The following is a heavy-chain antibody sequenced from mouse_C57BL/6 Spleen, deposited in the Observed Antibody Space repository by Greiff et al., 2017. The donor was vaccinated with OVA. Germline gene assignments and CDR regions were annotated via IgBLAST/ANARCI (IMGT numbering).Heavy chain of an antibody. V-gene: IGHV1-15*01. D-gene: IGHD1-1*01. J-gene: IGHJ2*01. CDR2: IDPETGGT. CDR3: TRGDYGSRGYFDY. CDR1: GYTFTDYE. Sequence: SGAELVRPGASVTLSCKASGYTFTDYEMHWVKQTPVHGLEWIGAIDPETGGTAYNQKFKGKAILTADKSSSTAYMELRSLTSEDSAVYYCTRGDYGSRGYFDYWGQGTTLTVSS.